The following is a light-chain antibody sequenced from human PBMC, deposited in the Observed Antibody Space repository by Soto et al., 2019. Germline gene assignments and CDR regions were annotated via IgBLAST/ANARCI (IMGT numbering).Light chain of an antibody. V-gene: IGKV3-15*01. CDR2: DAS. CDR1: QGISSW. Sequence: MTQSPSSVSASVGDRVTITCRASQGISSWLAWYQQRPGQAPRLLIYDASTRATGIPARFSGSGSGTEFTLTISSLQSEDFAVYYCQQYNKGPPLTFGGGTKVEI. CDR3: QQYNKGPPLT. J-gene: IGKJ4*01.